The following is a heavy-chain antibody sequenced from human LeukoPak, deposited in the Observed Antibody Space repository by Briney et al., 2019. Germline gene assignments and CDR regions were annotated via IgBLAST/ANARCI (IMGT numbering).Heavy chain of an antibody. CDR3: AKGGATICDN. CDR2: INSNGSST. V-gene: IGHV3-74*01. J-gene: IGHJ4*02. CDR1: GFTFSNYW. Sequence: GGSLRLSCAASGFTFSNYWMHWVRQAPGKGLVWVSRINSNGSSTNYADSVKGRFTISRDNAKNTLYLQMRSLRAEDTAVYYCAKGGATICDNWGQGTLVTVSS. D-gene: IGHD5-12*01.